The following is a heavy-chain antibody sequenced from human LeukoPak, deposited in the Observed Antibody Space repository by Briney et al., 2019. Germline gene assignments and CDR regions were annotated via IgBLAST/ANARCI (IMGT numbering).Heavy chain of an antibody. CDR2: VSGSGGNP. V-gene: IGHV3-23*01. Sequence: GGSLRLSCTASGLTFTSYAMSWVRQAPGEGLEWVGTVSGSGGNPYYADSVKGRFTISRDNTKNTLYLQMNSLRAEDTAVYYCVRESPVAAVGRSWFDPWGQGTLVTVSS. CDR1: GLTFTSYA. CDR3: VRESPVAAVGRSWFDP. D-gene: IGHD6-13*01. J-gene: IGHJ5*02.